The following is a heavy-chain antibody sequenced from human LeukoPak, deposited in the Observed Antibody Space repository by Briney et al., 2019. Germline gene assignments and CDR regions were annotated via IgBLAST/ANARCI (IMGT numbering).Heavy chain of an antibody. J-gene: IGHJ4*02. D-gene: IGHD6-19*01. CDR2: ISAYNGNT. CDR1: AYTFTSYG. V-gene: IGHV1-18*01. Sequence: ASVKVSCKASAYTFTSYGISSVRQAPGQGLEWMGWISAYNGNTNYAQKFQGRVTMTTDTSTSTAYMELRSLRSDDTAVYYCARASESGWREFDYWGQGTLVTVSS. CDR3: ARASESGWREFDY.